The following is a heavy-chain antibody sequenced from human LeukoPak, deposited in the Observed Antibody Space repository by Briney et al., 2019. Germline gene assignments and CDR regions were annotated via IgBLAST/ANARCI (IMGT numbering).Heavy chain of an antibody. V-gene: IGHV4-31*03. D-gene: IGHD3-10*01. CDR3: ARACGSGSNYYFDY. Sequence: PSETLSLTCTLSGGSISSGGYYWSWIRQYPGKGLEGIAYIYYTGITYYNPSLKSRVTISVDTSKNQFSLKLSSVTAADTAVFYCARACGSGSNYYFDYWGQGALVTVSS. CDR1: GGSISSGGYY. J-gene: IGHJ4*02. CDR2: IYYTGIT.